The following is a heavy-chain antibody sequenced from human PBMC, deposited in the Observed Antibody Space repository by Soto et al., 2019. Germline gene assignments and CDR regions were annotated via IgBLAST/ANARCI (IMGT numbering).Heavy chain of an antibody. J-gene: IGHJ6*02. V-gene: IGHV3-21*01. Sequence: GGSLRLSCAASGFTFSSYSMNWVRQAPGKGLEWASSISSSSSYIYYADSVKGRFTISRDNAKNSLYLQMHSLRAEDTAVYYRVRESDWERSCGYSYGTYVMDVWRQGTTVTVSS. CDR3: VRESDWERSCGYSYGTYVMDV. D-gene: IGHD5-18*01. CDR2: ISSSSSYI. CDR1: GFTFSSYS.